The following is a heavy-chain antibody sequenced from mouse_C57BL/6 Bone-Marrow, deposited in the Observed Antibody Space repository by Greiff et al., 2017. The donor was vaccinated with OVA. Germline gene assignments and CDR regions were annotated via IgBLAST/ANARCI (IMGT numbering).Heavy chain of an antibody. J-gene: IGHJ2*01. Sequence: EVQLVEPGGGLVKPGGSLKLSCAASGFTFSVYGMHWVRQAPEKGLEWVAYISCGSSTIYYADTVKGGFTISRDNAKNTLFLQMTSLRSEGTAMYYCARRFITPVVANDCWGQGTTLTVSS. CDR2: ISCGSSTI. CDR1: GFTFSVYG. V-gene: IGHV5-17*01. D-gene: IGHD1-1*01. CDR3: ARRFITPVVANDC.